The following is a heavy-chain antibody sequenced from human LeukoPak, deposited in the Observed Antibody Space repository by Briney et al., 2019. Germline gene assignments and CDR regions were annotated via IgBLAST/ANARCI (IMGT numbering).Heavy chain of an antibody. Sequence: PSETLSLTCAVSGASVSGSSYYWGWIRQPPGKGLEWIGEINHSGSTNYNPSLKSRVTISVDTSKNQFSLKLSSVTAADTAVYYCARGISSGWDYYYYYMDVWGKGTTATVSS. D-gene: IGHD6-19*01. CDR3: ARGISSGWDYYYYYMDV. V-gene: IGHV4-39*07. CDR1: GASVSGSSYY. J-gene: IGHJ6*03. CDR2: INHSGST.